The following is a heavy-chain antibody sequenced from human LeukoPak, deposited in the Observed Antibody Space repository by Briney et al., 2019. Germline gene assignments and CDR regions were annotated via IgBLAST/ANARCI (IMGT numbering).Heavy chain of an antibody. V-gene: IGHV4-61*02. CDR3: ARDPLYDSSGYSVR. Sequence: SEILSLTCTVSGGSISSGSYYWRWIRQPAGKGLEWIGRIYTSVSTNYNPSLKSRVTISVDTSKNQFSLKLSSVTAADTAVYYCARDPLYDSSGYSVRWGQGTLVTVSS. CDR1: GGSISSGSYY. J-gene: IGHJ4*02. D-gene: IGHD3-22*01. CDR2: IYTSVST.